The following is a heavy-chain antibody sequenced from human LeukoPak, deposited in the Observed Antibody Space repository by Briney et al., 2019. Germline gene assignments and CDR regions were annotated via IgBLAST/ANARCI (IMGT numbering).Heavy chain of an antibody. CDR2: INHSGST. J-gene: IGHJ6*03. D-gene: IGHD3-10*01. V-gene: IGHV4-34*01. CDR1: GGSFSGYY. Sequence: SETLSLTCAVYGGSFSGYYWSWIRQPPGKGLEWIGEINHSGSTNYNPSLKSRVTISVDTSKNQFSLKLSSVTAADTAVYYRARKGGYYYGSGSYSRYYYMDVWGKGTTVTVSS. CDR3: ARKGGYYYGSGSYSRYYYMDV.